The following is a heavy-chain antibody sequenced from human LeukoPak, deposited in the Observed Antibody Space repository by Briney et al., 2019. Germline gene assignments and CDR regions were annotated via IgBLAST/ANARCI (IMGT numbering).Heavy chain of an antibody. D-gene: IGHD3-22*01. CDR2: ISGSGGST. J-gene: IGHJ4*02. CDR1: GFTFSSYA. CDR3: AKGDFYDSSGYPYFDY. Sequence: GGSLRLSCAASGFTFSSYAMSWVRQAPGKGLEWVSAISGSGGSTYYEDSVKGRFTISRDNSKNTLYLQMNSLRAEDTAVYYCAKGDFYDSSGYPYFDYWGQGTLVTVSS. V-gene: IGHV3-23*01.